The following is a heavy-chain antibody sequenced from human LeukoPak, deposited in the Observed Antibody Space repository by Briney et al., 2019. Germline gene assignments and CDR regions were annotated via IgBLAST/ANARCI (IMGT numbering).Heavy chain of an antibody. D-gene: IGHD6-13*01. CDR1: GYTFTGYY. CDR3: ARDRASSWYVGYFDY. J-gene: IGHJ4*02. Sequence: ASVKVSCKASGYTFTGYYMHWVRQAPGQGLEWMGWINPNSGGTNYAQKFQGRVTMTRDTSISTAYMELSRLRSDDTAVYYCARDRASSWYVGYFDYWGQGTLVTVSS. V-gene: IGHV1-2*02. CDR2: INPNSGGT.